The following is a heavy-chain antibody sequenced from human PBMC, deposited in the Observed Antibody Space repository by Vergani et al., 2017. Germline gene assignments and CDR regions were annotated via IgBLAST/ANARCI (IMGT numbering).Heavy chain of an antibody. CDR3: ARVVMTMIVDA. D-gene: IGHD3-22*01. V-gene: IGHV3-21*01. J-gene: IGHJ5*02. Sequence: EVQLVESGGGLVKPGGSLRLSCAASGFTFSSYSMNWVRQAPGKGLEWVSSISSSSSYIYYADSVKGRFTISRDNAKNSLYLQMNTLRAEDTAVYYCARVVMTMIVDAWGQGTLVTVSS. CDR2: ISSSSSYI. CDR1: GFTFSSYS.